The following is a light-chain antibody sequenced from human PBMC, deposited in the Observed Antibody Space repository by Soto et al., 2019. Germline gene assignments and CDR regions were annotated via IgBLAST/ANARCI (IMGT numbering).Light chain of an antibody. CDR3: QQYGSSPMFT. CDR1: QSVSSNY. V-gene: IGKV3-20*01. CDR2: GAS. Sequence: EIVLTQSPGTLSLSPGERATLSCRASQSVSSNYLAWYQQKPGQAPRLLIYGASRWADGIPDRFSGSGSGTDFTLTISRLEPEDFGVYFCQQYGSSPMFTFGQGTKFEVK. J-gene: IGKJ2*01.